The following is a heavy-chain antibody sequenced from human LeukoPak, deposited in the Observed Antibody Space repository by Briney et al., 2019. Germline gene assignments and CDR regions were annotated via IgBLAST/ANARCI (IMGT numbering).Heavy chain of an antibody. CDR2: IKQDGSEK. Sequence: PGGSLRLFCAASGFSFSSYWMSWVRQATGKGLEWVANIKQDGSEKYYVDSVKGRFTISRDNAKNSLYLQMNSLRAEDTAVYYCARDFRGATAYWGQGTLVTVSS. J-gene: IGHJ4*02. D-gene: IGHD5-12*01. CDR1: GFSFSSYW. CDR3: ARDFRGATAY. V-gene: IGHV3-7*01.